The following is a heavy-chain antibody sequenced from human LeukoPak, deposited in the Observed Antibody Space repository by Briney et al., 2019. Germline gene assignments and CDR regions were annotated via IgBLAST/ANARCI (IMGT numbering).Heavy chain of an antibody. CDR3: ANTFGGIMATAGDY. D-gene: IGHD6-13*01. V-gene: IGHV3-23*01. CDR2: ISGSGDRT. Sequence: GGSLRLSCAASGFTFSSYAMTWVRQAPGKGLEWVSTISGSGDRTYYADFVKGRFTVSRDNSKNTLYLQMSGLRAEDTAVYYCANTFGGIMATAGDYWGQGTLVTVSS. CDR1: GFTFSSYA. J-gene: IGHJ4*02.